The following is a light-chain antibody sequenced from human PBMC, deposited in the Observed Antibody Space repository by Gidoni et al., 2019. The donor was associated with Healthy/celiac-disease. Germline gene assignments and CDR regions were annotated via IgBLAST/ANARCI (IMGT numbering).Light chain of an antibody. CDR1: QSVSSN. CDR2: GAS. V-gene: IGKV3-15*01. J-gene: IGKJ4*01. CDR3: QQYNNRLT. Sequence: EIVITQSPATLSVSPGERATLSCWASQSVSSNLAWYQQKPGQAPRLLIYGASTRATGIPARFSGSGSGTEFTLTISSLQSEDFAVYYCQQYNNRLTFGGGTKVEIK.